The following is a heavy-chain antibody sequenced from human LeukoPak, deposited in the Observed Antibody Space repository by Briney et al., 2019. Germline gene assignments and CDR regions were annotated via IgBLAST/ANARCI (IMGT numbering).Heavy chain of an antibody. CDR2: IYYIVST. CDR1: GASISSYD. J-gene: IGHJ2*01. V-gene: IGHV4-59*08. CDR3: ARQYYDSSGYWYFDL. Sequence: SETLSLTCTVSGASISSYDCSWIRQPPGKGLEWIGYIYYIVSTNYNPSLKSRVTISVDTSKNQFCLKLSSVTAADTAVYYCARQYYDSSGYWYFDLWGRGTLVTVSS. D-gene: IGHD3-22*01.